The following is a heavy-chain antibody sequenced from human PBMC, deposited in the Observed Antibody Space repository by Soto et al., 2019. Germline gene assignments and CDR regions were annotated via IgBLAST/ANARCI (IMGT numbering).Heavy chain of an antibody. CDR1: GYSFTSYW. J-gene: IGHJ4*02. D-gene: IGHD5-12*01. V-gene: IGHV5-51*03. CDR2: LNPGNSDT. CDR3: AKYSPGYPLDY. Sequence: EVQLVQSGAEVKKPGESLKISCKASGYSFTSYWIAWVRQMPGKGLEWMGILNPGNSDTRYSPSFQGQVILSADKSTSTAYLQWSSLKASDTAMYYCAKYSPGYPLDYWGQGTLVTVSS.